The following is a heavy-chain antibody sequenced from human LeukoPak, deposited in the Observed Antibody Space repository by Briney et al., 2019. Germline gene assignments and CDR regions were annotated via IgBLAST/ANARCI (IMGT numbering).Heavy chain of an antibody. CDR3: ARGQQLVHGGSFDY. J-gene: IGHJ4*02. V-gene: IGHV1-2*06. Sequence: ASVKVXXKASGYTFTGYYMHWVRQAPRQGLEWMGRINPKSGVTDYTQKFQGRVTMTRDTSISTAYMELSRLRSDDTAVYYCARGQQLVHGGSFDYWGQGTLVTVSS. CDR1: GYTFTGYY. D-gene: IGHD6-13*01. CDR2: INPKSGVT.